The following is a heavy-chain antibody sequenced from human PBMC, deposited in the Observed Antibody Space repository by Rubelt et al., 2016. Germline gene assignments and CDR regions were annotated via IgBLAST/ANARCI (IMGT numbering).Heavy chain of an antibody. V-gene: IGHV3-33*01. Sequence: SSYGMHWVRQAPGKGLEWVAVIWYDGSNKYYADSVKGRFTISRDNSKNTLYLQMNSLRAEDTAVYYCARDRIGNYYDSSGYYPGLYYYYGMDVWGQGTTVTVSS. CDR3: ARDRIGNYYDSSGYYPGLYYYYGMDV. CDR1: SSYG. J-gene: IGHJ6*02. D-gene: IGHD3-22*01. CDR2: IWYDGSNK.